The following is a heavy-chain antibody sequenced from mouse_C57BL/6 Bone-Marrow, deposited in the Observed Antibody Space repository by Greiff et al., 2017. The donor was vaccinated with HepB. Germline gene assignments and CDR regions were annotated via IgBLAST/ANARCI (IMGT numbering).Heavy chain of an antibody. CDR1: GFNIKDYY. Sequence: DVQLQESGAELVKPGASVKLSCTASGFNIKDYYMHWVKQRTEQGLEWIGRIDPEDGETKYAPKFQGKATITADTSSNTAYLQLSSLTSEDTAVYYCALPYGNNWYFDVWGTGTTVTVSS. CDR3: ALPYGNNWYFDV. J-gene: IGHJ1*03. CDR2: IDPEDGET. V-gene: IGHV14-2*01. D-gene: IGHD2-1*01.